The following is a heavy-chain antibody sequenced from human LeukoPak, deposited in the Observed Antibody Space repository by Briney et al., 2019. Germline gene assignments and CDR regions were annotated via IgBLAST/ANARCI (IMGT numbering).Heavy chain of an antibody. CDR1: GFTFDDYT. CDR2: ISWDGGST. V-gene: IGHV3-43*01. CDR3: VRVWDDTVTLDAFDI. D-gene: IGHD4-17*01. J-gene: IGHJ3*02. Sequence: GGSLRLSCAASGFTFDDYTMHWVRQAPGKGLEWVSLISWDGGSTYYADSVKGRFTISRDNSKNTLYLQMSSLRPEDTAVYYCVRVWDDTVTLDAFDIWGQGTMVTVSS.